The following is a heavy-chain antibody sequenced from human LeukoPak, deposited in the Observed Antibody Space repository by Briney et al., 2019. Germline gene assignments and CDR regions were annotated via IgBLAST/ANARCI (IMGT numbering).Heavy chain of an antibody. V-gene: IGHV3-21*01. CDR2: ISCSSSLI. D-gene: IGHD4-23*01. CDR1: GFTFSSYT. Sequence: GGSLRLSCAASGFTFSSYTMNWARQAPGKGLQWVSSISCSSSLIYYADSVKGRFTISRDNAKNSLYLQMNSLRVEDTAVYYCASSVVNGYWGQGTLVTVSS. J-gene: IGHJ4*02. CDR3: ASSVVNGY.